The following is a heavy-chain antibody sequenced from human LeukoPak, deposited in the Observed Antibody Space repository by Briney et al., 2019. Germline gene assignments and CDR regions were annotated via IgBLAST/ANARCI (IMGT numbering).Heavy chain of an antibody. CDR1: GFTFSSNG. CDR2: IRFDGTNK. D-gene: IGHD6-13*01. V-gene: IGHV3-30*02. Sequence: RGSLRLSCAASGFTFSSNGMHWVRQAPGKGLEWVAFIRFDGTNKYSADSVKGRFTISRDNSKDTLYLQMNSLRAEDTAVYYCAKGTTRAGRWIEDFDYWGQGTLVTVSS. J-gene: IGHJ4*02. CDR3: AKGTTRAGRWIEDFDY.